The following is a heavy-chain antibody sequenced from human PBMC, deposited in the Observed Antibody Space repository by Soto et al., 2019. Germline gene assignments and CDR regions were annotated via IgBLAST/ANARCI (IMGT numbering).Heavy chain of an antibody. CDR3: ENSGYSYGYNY. V-gene: IGHV3-23*01. Sequence: GGSLSLSCAASGFTFSSYAMSCVRQAPGKGLEWVSAISGSGGSTYYAYSVKGRFTISRDNSNNTLYLQMNSLRAEDTAVYYCENSGYSYGYNYWRQGTMVTAS. J-gene: IGHJ4*02. CDR1: GFTFSSYA. CDR2: ISGSGGST. D-gene: IGHD5-18*01.